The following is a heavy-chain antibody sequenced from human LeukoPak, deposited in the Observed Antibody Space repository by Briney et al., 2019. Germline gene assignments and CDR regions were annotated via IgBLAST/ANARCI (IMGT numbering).Heavy chain of an antibody. CDR2: IYYSGST. J-gene: IGHJ4*02. Sequence: SETLSLTCTVSGGSITSYYWSWIRQPPGKGLEWIGYIYYSGSTNYNPSLKSRVTISVDTSKNQFSLKLSSVTAADTAVYYCARHKLRAPGYSGYVDYFDYWGQGTLVTVS. CDR3: ARHKLRAPGYSGYVDYFDY. D-gene: IGHD5-12*01. CDR1: GGSITSYY. V-gene: IGHV4-59*08.